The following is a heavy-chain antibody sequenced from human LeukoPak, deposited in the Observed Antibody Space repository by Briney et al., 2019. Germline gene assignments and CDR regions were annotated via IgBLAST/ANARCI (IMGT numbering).Heavy chain of an antibody. CDR1: GFTFSSYA. Sequence: PGGSLRLSCAASGFTFSSYAMSWVRQAPGKGLEWVANIKQDGSEKYYVDSVKGRFSISRDNAKKSVYLQMNSLRDEDTAVYYCARYAMDVWGQGTTVTVSS. CDR3: ARYAMDV. J-gene: IGHJ6*02. CDR2: IKQDGSEK. V-gene: IGHV3-7*01.